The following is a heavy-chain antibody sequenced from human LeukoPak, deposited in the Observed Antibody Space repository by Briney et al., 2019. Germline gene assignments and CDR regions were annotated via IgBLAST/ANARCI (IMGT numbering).Heavy chain of an antibody. V-gene: IGHV4-34*01. J-gene: IGHJ5*02. CDR2: INHSGST. D-gene: IGHD6-19*01. CDR3: ARGSSGWYFLSEKNWFDP. CDR1: GGSISSYY. Sequence: SETLSLTCTVSGGSISSYYWSWIRQPPGKGLEWIGEINHSGSTNYNPSLKSRVTISVDTSKNQFSLKLSSVTAADTAVYYCARGSSGWYFLSEKNWFDPWGQGTLVTVSS.